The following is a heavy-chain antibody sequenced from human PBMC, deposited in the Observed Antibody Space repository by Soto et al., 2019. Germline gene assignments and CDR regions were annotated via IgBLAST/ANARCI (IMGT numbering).Heavy chain of an antibody. CDR1: GFTITNYW. D-gene: IGHD3-16*02. CDR3: ARGFRWGMDV. J-gene: IGHJ6*02. Sequence: LRLSCVASGFTITNYWMHWVRQAPGKGLVWVSRINSDETTTDYADSVKGRFTISRDNAENTVYLQMNSLRAEDSAVYYCARGFRWGMDVWGQGTTVTVSS. CDR2: INSDETTT. V-gene: IGHV3-74*01.